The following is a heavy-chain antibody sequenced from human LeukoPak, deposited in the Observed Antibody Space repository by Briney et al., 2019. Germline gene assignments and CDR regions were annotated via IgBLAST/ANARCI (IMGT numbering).Heavy chain of an antibody. J-gene: IGHJ5*02. V-gene: IGHV1-46*01. Sequence: ASVKVSCKASGYTFTSYYMHWVRQAPGQGLEWMGIINPSGGNTNYAQKLQGRVTMTTDTSTSTAYMELRSLRSDDTAVYYCARQWELLPWFDPWGQGTLVTVSS. CDR1: GYTFTSYY. CDR2: INPSGGNT. CDR3: ARQWELLPWFDP. D-gene: IGHD1-26*01.